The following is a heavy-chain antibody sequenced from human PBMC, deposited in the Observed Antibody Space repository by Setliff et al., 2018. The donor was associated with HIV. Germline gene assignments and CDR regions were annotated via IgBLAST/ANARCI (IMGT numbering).Heavy chain of an antibody. D-gene: IGHD6-19*01. CDR1: GASMTSHY. CDR3: ATDPKGDGWAYFDS. J-gene: IGHJ4*02. V-gene: IGHV4-59*11. CDR2: IYGSGTT. Sequence: SETLSLTCSVAGASMTSHYLTWIRQPRGMGLEWIGNIYGSGTTKYNPSLRSRVTISVDKSKNQLSLGLDSVTAADTAVYYCATDPKGDGWAYFDSWGQGTLVTV.